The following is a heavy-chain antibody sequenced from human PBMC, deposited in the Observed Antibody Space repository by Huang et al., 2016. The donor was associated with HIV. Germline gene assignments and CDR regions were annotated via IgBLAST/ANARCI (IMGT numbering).Heavy chain of an antibody. V-gene: IGHV3-48*01. Sequence: EVHLVESGGGLVQPGGSLRLSCAASGFTFSSYSMNWVRQTPGKGLEWVLYISSTGSAKYYADSVKDRFTISRDNANNSWYLQMNSLRAEDAGVYFCAMGYGPFDFWGQGTLVTVSS. CDR1: GFTFSSYS. CDR3: AMGYGPFDF. D-gene: IGHD5-18*01. CDR2: ISSTGSAK. J-gene: IGHJ4*02.